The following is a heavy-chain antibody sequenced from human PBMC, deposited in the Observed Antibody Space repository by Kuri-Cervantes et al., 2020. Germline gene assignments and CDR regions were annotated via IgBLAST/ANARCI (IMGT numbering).Heavy chain of an antibody. CDR3: TRNRTTPFDY. J-gene: IGHJ4*02. CDR2: IRSDSYGGTT. CDR1: GFTFNSYG. D-gene: IGHD1-1*01. Sequence: GGSLRLSCVASGFTFNSYGMHWVRQAPRKGLEWVAFIRSDSYGGTTQYAASVKGRFTISRDDSKNIAYLQMDALKTEDTAVYYCTRNRTTPFDYWGQGSLVTVSS. V-gene: IGHV3-49*04.